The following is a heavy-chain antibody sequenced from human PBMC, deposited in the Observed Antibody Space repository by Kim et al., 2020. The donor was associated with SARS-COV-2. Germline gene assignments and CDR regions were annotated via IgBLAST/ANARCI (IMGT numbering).Heavy chain of an antibody. CDR1: GGSFSGYY. J-gene: IGHJ6*02. CDR2: INHSGST. CDR3: ARGNFIAVTHYYYYGMDV. D-gene: IGHD6-19*01. Sequence: SETLSLTCAVYGGSFSGYYWSWIRQPPGKGLEWIGEINHSGSTNYNPSLKSRVTISVDTSKNQFSLKLSSVTAADTAVYYCARGNFIAVTHYYYYGMDVWGQGTTVTVSS. V-gene: IGHV4-34*01.